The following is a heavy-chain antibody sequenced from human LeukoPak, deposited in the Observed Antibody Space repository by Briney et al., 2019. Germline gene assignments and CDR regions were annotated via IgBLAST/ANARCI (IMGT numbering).Heavy chain of an antibody. CDR1: GGSISSYC. J-gene: IGHJ3*02. CDR3: ARVGYDSSGYYYYAFDI. Sequence: PSETLSLTCTVSGGSISSYCWSWIRQPAGKGLEWIRRIYTSGSTNYNPSLKSRVTMSVDTSKNQFSLKLSSVTAADTAVYYCARVGYDSSGYYYYAFDIWGQGTMVTVSS. V-gene: IGHV4-4*07. CDR2: IYTSGST. D-gene: IGHD3-22*01.